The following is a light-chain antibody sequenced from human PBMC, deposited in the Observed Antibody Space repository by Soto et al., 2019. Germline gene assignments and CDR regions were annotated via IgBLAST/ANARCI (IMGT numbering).Light chain of an antibody. J-gene: IGLJ3*02. CDR2: RSN. CDR3: ATWDDSLSGRV. Sequence: QSVLTQPPSASGTPGQRVTISCSGSSSNIGSHSAYWYQQLPGTAPKLLIYRSNQRPSGVPDRFSGSKSGTSASMDISGLRSEDEADYYCATWDDSLSGRVFGGGTTLTVL. V-gene: IGLV1-47*01. CDR1: SSNIGSHS.